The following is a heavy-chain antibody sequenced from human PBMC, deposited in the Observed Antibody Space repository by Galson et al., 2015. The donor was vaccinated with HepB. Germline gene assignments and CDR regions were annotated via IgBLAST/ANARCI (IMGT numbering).Heavy chain of an antibody. CDR3: ARERVVAATQFRGYYYYYGMDV. Sequence: SLRLSCAASGFTFSSYGMHWVRQAPGKGLEWVAVIWYDGSNKYYADSVKGRFTISRDNSKNTLYLQMNSLRAEDTAVYYCARERVVAATQFRGYYYYYGMDVWGQGTTVTVSS. J-gene: IGHJ6*02. V-gene: IGHV3-33*01. D-gene: IGHD2-15*01. CDR1: GFTFSSYG. CDR2: IWYDGSNK.